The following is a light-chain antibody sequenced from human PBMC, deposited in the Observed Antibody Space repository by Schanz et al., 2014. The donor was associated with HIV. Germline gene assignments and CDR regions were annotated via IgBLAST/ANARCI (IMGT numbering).Light chain of an antibody. CDR3: LVSYSDVRV. J-gene: IGLJ3*02. CDR1: TGAVTSSHY. V-gene: IGLV7-46*01. CDR2: DTS. Sequence: QAVVTQEPSLTVSPGGTVTLTCGSSTGAVTSSHYPYWFQQKPGQAPRTLIFDTSIKHSWTPARFSGSLLGGKAALTLSGAQPEDEAEYYCLVSYSDVRVFGGGTKLTVL.